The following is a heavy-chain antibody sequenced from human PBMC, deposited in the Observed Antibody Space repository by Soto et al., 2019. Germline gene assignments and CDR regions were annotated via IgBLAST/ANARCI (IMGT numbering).Heavy chain of an antibody. Sequence: ASVKVSCKASGYTFTSYAMHWVRQAPGQRLEWMGWINAGNGNTKYSQRFQGRVTITRDTSASTAYMELSSLRSEDTAVYYCARDLGYALPDYWGQGTLVTVSS. CDR2: INAGNGNT. D-gene: IGHD2-15*01. V-gene: IGHV1-3*01. CDR3: ARDLGYALPDY. CDR1: GYTFTSYA. J-gene: IGHJ4*02.